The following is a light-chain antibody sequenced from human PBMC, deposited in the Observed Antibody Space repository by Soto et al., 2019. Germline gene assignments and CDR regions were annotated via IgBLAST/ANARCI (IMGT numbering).Light chain of an antibody. Sequence: EIVLTQSPGTLSLSPGERATLSCRASQSVSRNYLAWYQQKPGQAPRLLMYDAYSRATGTPDRVSGSGSGTDFTLTISRLEPEDFAVYYCQQYGNLPWTFGQGTKVEIK. CDR2: DAY. CDR1: QSVSRNY. J-gene: IGKJ1*01. CDR3: QQYGNLPWT. V-gene: IGKV3-20*01.